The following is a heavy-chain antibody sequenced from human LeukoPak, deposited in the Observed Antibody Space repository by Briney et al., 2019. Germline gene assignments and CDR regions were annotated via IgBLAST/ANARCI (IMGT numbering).Heavy chain of an antibody. CDR3: ARDPSVLDYFDY. CDR2: IKEDGDEK. D-gene: IGHD2/OR15-2a*01. J-gene: IGHJ4*02. V-gene: IGHV3-7*04. Sequence: PGGSLRLSCSASGFTFSSYYMSWVRQAPGKGLEWVANIKEDGDEKYYVDSVKGRFTISRDNAKNSLYLQLNSLRAEDTAVYYCARDPSVLDYFDYWGQGTLVTVSS. CDR1: GFTFSSYY.